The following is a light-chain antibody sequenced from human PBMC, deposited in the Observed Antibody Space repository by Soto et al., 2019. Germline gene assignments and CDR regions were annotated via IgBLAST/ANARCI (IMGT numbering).Light chain of an antibody. CDR2: DAS. Sequence: DIQVTQSPPTLSASVGDRVTITCRASQTISTWMAWYQQKPGKAPKLLVYDASTLQSGVASRFSGSGSGTEFTLTISSLQPDDLATYYCQQYYSYSKTFGQGTKVDIK. CDR3: QQYYSYSKT. V-gene: IGKV1-5*01. J-gene: IGKJ1*01. CDR1: QTISTW.